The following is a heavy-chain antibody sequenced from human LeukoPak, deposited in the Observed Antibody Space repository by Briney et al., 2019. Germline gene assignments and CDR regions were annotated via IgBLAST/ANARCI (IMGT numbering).Heavy chain of an antibody. CDR2: INHSGST. Sequence: SETLSLTCAVYGGSFSGYYWSWIRQPPGKGLEWIGEINHSGSTNYNPSLKSRVTISVDTSNNQFSLKLSSVTAADTAVYYCARERGKDRNFDYWGQGTLVTVSS. CDR1: GGSFSGYY. J-gene: IGHJ4*02. CDR3: ARERGKDRNFDY. D-gene: IGHD3-10*01. V-gene: IGHV4-34*01.